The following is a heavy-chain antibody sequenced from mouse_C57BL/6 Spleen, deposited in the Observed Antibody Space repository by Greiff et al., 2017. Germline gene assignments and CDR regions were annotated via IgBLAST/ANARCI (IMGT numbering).Heavy chain of an antibody. Sequence: VQLQQSGAELVKPGASVKMSCKASGYNFTSYWITWVKQRHGQGLEWIGEIYPGNGSTEYNEKFKSKATLTVDTSSSTAYMQLSRLTSEDSAVYYCSRTRDYFDDWGQGTTRTVSS. CDR2: IYPGNGST. CDR3: SRTRDYFDD. V-gene: IGHV1-55*01. J-gene: IGHJ2*01. CDR1: GYNFTSYW.